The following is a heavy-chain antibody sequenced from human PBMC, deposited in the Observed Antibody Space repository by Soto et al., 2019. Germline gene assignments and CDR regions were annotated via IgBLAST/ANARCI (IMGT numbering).Heavy chain of an antibody. Sequence: QVQLVQSGAEVKKPGSSVKVSCKASGGTFSSYTISWVRQAPGQGLEWMGRIIPILGIANYAQKFQGRVTITADKSTSTAYMELSSLRSEDTAVYYCARDLATTQGAHYYYYYGMDVWGQGTTVTVSS. V-gene: IGHV1-69*08. J-gene: IGHJ6*02. CDR1: GGTFSSYT. CDR3: ARDLATTQGAHYYYYYGMDV. D-gene: IGHD1-26*01. CDR2: IIPILGIA.